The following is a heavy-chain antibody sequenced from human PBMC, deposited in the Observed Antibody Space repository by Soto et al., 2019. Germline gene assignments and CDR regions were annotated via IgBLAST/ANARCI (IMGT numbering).Heavy chain of an antibody. D-gene: IGHD6-13*01. CDR3: ARDLHPSMHSSSWYPNYSYGTHV. V-gene: IGHV3-30-3*01. CDR2: ISYDGSNK. Sequence: PGGSLRLSCAASGFTFSSYAMHWVRQAPGKGLEWVAVISYDGSNKYYADSVKGRFTISRDNSKNTLYLQMNSLRAEDTAVYYCARDLHPSMHSSSWYPNYSYGTHVCDQGTTVPVS. J-gene: IGHJ6*02. CDR1: GFTFSSYA.